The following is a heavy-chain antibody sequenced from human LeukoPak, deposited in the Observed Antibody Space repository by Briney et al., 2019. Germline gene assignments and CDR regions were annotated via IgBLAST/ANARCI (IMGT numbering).Heavy chain of an antibody. CDR2: IYTSGST. Sequence: PSQTLSLTCTVSGGSISSGSYYWSWIRQPAGKGLEWIGRIYTSGSTNYNPSLKSRVTISVDTSKNQFSLKLSSVTAADTAVYYCARDQDYDFWSGSTFFDPWGQGTLVTVSS. CDR3: ARDQDYDFWSGSTFFDP. CDR1: GGSISSGSYY. V-gene: IGHV4-61*02. J-gene: IGHJ5*02. D-gene: IGHD3-3*01.